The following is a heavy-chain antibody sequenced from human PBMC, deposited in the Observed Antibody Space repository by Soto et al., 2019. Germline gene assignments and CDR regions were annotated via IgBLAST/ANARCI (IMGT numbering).Heavy chain of an antibody. J-gene: IGHJ6*02. D-gene: IGHD1-1*01. V-gene: IGHV3-74*01. Sequence: EVQLVESGGGLVQPGGSLRLSCAASGFIFSSYWMHWVRQAPGKGLVWVSRINSDGSSTSYADSVKGRFTISRDNAKNTLYLQMNSLRAEDTAVYYCARELTTAIRGGYYYTYGMDVWGQGTTVTVSS. CDR1: GFIFSSYW. CDR2: INSDGSST. CDR3: ARELTTAIRGGYYYTYGMDV.